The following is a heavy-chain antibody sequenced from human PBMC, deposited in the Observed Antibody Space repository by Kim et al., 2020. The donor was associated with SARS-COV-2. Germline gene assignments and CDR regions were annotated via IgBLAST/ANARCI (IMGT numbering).Heavy chain of an antibody. Sequence: GGSLRLSCAASGFTFSSYSMNWVRQAPGKGLEWVSYISSSSSTIYYADSVKGRFTISRDNAKNSLYLQMNSLRDEDTAVYYCARGGYSGGYYDPFDYWGQRTLVTVSS. D-gene: IGHD1-26*01. CDR3: ARGGYSGGYYDPFDY. V-gene: IGHV3-48*02. J-gene: IGHJ4*02. CDR2: ISSSSSTI. CDR1: GFTFSSYS.